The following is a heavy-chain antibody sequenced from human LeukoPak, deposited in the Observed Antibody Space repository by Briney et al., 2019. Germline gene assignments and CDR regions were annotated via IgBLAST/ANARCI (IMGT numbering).Heavy chain of an antibody. CDR1: GFTFSSYE. CDR2: ISSSGSTI. Sequence: QPGGSLRLSCAASGFTFSSYEMNWVRQAPGKGLEWVSYISSSGSTIYYADSVKGRFTISRDNAKNSLYLQMNSLRAEDTAVYYCAKDLHGSGSYYKPNWFDPWGQGTLVTVSS. CDR3: AKDLHGSGSYYKPNWFDP. J-gene: IGHJ5*02. D-gene: IGHD3-10*01. V-gene: IGHV3-48*03.